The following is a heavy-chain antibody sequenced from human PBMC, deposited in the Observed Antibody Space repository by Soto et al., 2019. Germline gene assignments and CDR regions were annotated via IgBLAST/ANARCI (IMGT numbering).Heavy chain of an antibody. Sequence: SETLSLTCGVSVYSISSGYYWAWSRQPPGKGLEWIGSINYSGKTYHNPSLRSRVTISVDTSKNQLSLKLTSVTAADTVVYYCGRSGDDYGSYFDSWGQGTLVTVSS. V-gene: IGHV4-38-2*01. CDR3: GRSGDDYGSYFDS. D-gene: IGHD4-17*01. J-gene: IGHJ5*01. CDR1: VYSISSGYY. CDR2: INYSGKT.